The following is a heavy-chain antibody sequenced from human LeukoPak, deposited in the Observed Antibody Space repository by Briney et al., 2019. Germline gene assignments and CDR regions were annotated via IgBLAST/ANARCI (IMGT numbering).Heavy chain of an antibody. CDR2: ISAYNGNT. CDR1: GYTFTSYG. Sequence: ASVKVSCKASGYTFTSYGISWARQAPGQGLEWMGWISAYNGNTNYAQKLQGRVTMTTDTSTSTAYMELRSLRSDDTAVYYCAREVATIGPFDYWGQGTLVTVSS. D-gene: IGHD5-12*01. J-gene: IGHJ4*02. CDR3: AREVATIGPFDY. V-gene: IGHV1-18*01.